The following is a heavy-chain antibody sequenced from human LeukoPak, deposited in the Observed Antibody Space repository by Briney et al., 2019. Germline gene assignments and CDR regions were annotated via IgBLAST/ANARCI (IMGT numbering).Heavy chain of an antibody. CDR1: GLTGSSNY. CDR3: ARDDILTGYTFDY. V-gene: IGHV3-66*01. J-gene: IGHJ4*02. D-gene: IGHD3-9*01. Sequence: PGGSLRLSCAASGLTGSSNYMSWHRQGPGKGLEGGSVISNDGDTYYADSVKGRFTISRDNAKTSMYLQMNSLRAEDTAVCYCARDDILTGYTFDYWGQGTLVTVSS. CDR2: ISNDGDT.